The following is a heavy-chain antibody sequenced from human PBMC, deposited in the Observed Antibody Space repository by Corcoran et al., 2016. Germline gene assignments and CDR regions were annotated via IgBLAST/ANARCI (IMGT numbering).Heavy chain of an antibody. D-gene: IGHD1-26*01. Sequence: QVQLQESGPGLVKPSETLSLTCTVSGGSISGYYWSWIRQPAGKGPEWIGRIYSSGSTAYNPSLKSRVTMSVDTSRNQFSLKLNSVTAADTAVYYCARSPERVGAIRGLDVFDIWGQGTMVTVS. J-gene: IGHJ3*02. V-gene: IGHV4-4*07. CDR2: IYSSGST. CDR3: ARSPERVGAIRGLDVFDI. CDR1: GGSISGYY.